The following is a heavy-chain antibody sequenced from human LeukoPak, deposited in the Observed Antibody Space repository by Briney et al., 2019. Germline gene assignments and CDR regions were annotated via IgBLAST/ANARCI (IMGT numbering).Heavy chain of an antibody. J-gene: IGHJ6*03. D-gene: IGHD5-18*01. CDR3: ARGRGYSCGTGDYYYYMDV. Sequence: ASVKVSCKASGGTFSSYAISWVRQAPGQGLEWMGRIIPIFGTANYAQKFQGRVTITTDESTSTAYMELSSLRSEDTAVYYCARGRGYSCGTGDYYYYMDVWGKGTTVTVSS. CDR2: IIPIFGTA. V-gene: IGHV1-69*05. CDR1: GGTFSSYA.